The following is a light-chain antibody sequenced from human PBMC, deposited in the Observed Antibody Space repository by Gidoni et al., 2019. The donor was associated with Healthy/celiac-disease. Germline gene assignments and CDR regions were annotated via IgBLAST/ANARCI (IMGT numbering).Light chain of an antibody. CDR2: AAS. CDR3: QQSYSTPN. V-gene: IGKV1-39*01. Sequence: DIQMTQSPSSLSASVGDRVTITCRASQSISSYLNWYQQKPGKAPKLLIYAASSLQSGVPSRFSGSGSGTDVTLTISSLQPEDFATYYCQQSYSTPNFGQGTRLEIK. CDR1: QSISSY. J-gene: IGKJ5*01.